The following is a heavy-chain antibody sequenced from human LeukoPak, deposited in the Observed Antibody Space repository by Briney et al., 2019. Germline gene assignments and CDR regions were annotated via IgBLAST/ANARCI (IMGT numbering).Heavy chain of an antibody. CDR3: ARGWVGAIDY. Sequence: NTSQTLSLTCTVSGDSISSGSYYWSWIRQPAGKGLEWIGRIYSSGSTNYNPSLESRVTISVDTSKNQFSLKLSSVTAADTAVYYCARGWVGAIDYWGQGPLVTVSS. D-gene: IGHD1-26*01. J-gene: IGHJ4*02. CDR1: GDSISSGSYY. CDR2: IYSSGST. V-gene: IGHV4-61*02.